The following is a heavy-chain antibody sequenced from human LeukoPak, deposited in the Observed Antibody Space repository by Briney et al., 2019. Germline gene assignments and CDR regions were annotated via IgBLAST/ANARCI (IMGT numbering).Heavy chain of an antibody. J-gene: IGHJ5*02. CDR3: ARLDVDKAMVRMGLDP. V-gene: IGHV3-74*01. CDR1: GFTFSSYW. Sequence: GGSLRLSCAASGFTFSSYWMHWVRQAPGKGLVWVSRINSDGSSTSYADSVKGRFTISRDNAKNTPYLQMNSLRAEDTAVYYCARLDVDKAMVRMGLDPWGQGTLATVSS. CDR2: INSDGSST. D-gene: IGHD5-18*01.